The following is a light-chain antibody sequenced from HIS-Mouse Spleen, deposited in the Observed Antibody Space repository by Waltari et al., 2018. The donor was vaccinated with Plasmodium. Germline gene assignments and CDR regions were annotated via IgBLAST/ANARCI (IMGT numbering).Light chain of an antibody. CDR1: SSAVGGYNY. J-gene: IGLJ2*01. CDR2: EVS. Sequence: QSALTQPPSASGSPGQSVTISCTGTSSAVGGYNYVSGNQQHPGKAPKLMIYEVSKRPSWVPARFGGSKSGNTASLTVSGLQADDEADYYCSSYAGSNNLVFGGGTKLTVL. V-gene: IGLV2-8*01. CDR3: SSYAGSNNLV.